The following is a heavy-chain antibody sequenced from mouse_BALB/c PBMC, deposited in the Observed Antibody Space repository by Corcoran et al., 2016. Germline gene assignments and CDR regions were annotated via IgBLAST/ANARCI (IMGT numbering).Heavy chain of an antibody. Sequence: QIPLVQSGPELKKRGETVKISCKASLYTFTNYRMNWVKQASGKGLKCMGWINTYTGEPTYAYDFKGRFAFSLETSASTAYLQINNFKNEDTATYYCARSDGSSWFAYWGQGTLVTVSA. CDR3: ARSDGSSWFAY. D-gene: IGHD1-1*01. CDR2: INTYTGEP. V-gene: IGHV9-3-1*01. J-gene: IGHJ3*01. CDR1: LYTFTNYR.